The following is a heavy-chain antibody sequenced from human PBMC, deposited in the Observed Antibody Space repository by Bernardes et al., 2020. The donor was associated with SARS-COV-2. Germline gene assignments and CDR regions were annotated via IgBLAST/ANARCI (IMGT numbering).Heavy chain of an antibody. D-gene: IGHD3-10*01. CDR1: GFTFAEYA. CDR3: AKDIEMDEWGLLWGAFDY. J-gene: IGHJ4*02. Sequence: GGSLRLSCADSGFTFAEYAMHWVRQAPGKGLEWVSLISGAGGSTYYADSVKGRFTISRDNSKNSLYLQMNSLRTEDTALYYCAKDIEMDEWGLLWGAFDYWGQGTLVTVSS. V-gene: IGHV3-43*02. CDR2: ISGAGGST.